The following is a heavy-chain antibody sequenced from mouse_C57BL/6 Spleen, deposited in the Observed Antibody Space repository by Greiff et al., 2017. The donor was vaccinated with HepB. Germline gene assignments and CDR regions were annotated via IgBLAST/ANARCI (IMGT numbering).Heavy chain of an antibody. CDR2: IHPNSGST. Sequence: QVHVKQPGAELVKPGASVKLSCKASGYTFTSYWMHWVKQRPGQGLEWIGMIHPNSGSTNYNEKFKSKATLTVDKSSSTAYMQLSSLTSEDSAVYYCARQDTTVVAPYGYFDVWGTGTTVTVSS. CDR1: GYTFTSYW. D-gene: IGHD1-1*01. J-gene: IGHJ1*03. CDR3: ARQDTTVVAPYGYFDV. V-gene: IGHV1-64*01.